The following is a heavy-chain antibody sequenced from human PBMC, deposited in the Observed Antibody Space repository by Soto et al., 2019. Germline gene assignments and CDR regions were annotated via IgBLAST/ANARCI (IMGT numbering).Heavy chain of an antibody. J-gene: IGHJ4*02. CDR1: GYSFSTHW. CDR3: ARLERDCSGDTCSSGGVDY. Sequence: GESLKISCRGSGYSFSTHWIGWVRQMPGKGLEWMGTIYPDDSDTRYSPSFQGQVTISADKSISTAYLQWSSLKASDTAIYYCARLERDCSGDTCSSGGVDYWGQGTLVTVSS. V-gene: IGHV5-51*01. CDR2: IYPDDSDT. D-gene: IGHD2-15*01.